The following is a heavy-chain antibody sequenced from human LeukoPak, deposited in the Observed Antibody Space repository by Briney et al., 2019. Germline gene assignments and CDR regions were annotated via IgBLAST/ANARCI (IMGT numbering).Heavy chain of an antibody. D-gene: IGHD6-13*01. Sequence: ASXXVSCKASGYTFTSYDINWVRQATGQGREWMGWMNPNSGNTGYAQKFQGRVTITRNTSISTAYIELSSLRSEDTAVYYCARGRGIAAAGDFDYWGQGTLVTVSS. V-gene: IGHV1-8*01. CDR1: GYTFTSYD. J-gene: IGHJ4*02. CDR3: ARGRGIAAAGDFDY. CDR2: MNPNSGNT.